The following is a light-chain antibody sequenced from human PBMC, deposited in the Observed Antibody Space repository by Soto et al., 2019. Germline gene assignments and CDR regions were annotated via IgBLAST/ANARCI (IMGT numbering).Light chain of an antibody. CDR2: DAS. J-gene: IGKJ4*01. CDR1: QSVSSY. CDR3: QQRSNWPRLI. V-gene: IGKV3-11*01. Sequence: EIVLTQSPATLSLSPGERATLSCRASQSVSSYFAWYHQKPGQAPRLLISDASNRATGIPASFSCSGSGTDFTLTIIILEPEGFAVYYCQQRSNWPRLIVGGGTKVEIK.